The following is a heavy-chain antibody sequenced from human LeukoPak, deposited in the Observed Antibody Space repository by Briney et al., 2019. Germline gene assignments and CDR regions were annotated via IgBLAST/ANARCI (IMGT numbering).Heavy chain of an antibody. D-gene: IGHD2-2*01. CDR3: ARAGGYESAYYYYMDV. CDR1: GYTLTELS. Sequence: ASVKVSCKVSGYTLTELSMHWVRQAPGKGLEWMGGFDPEDGETIYAQKFQGRVTMTEDTSTDTAYMELSSLRSEHTAVYYCARAGGYESAYYYYMDVWGKGTTVTVSS. CDR2: FDPEDGET. V-gene: IGHV1-24*01. J-gene: IGHJ6*03.